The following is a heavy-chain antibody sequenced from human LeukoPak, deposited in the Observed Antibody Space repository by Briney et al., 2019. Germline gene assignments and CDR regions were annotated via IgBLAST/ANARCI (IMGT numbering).Heavy chain of an antibody. CDR3: ARVYGSEIDY. CDR2: ISFDGNDK. J-gene: IGHJ4*02. CDR1: GFGFGSYN. Sequence: GGSLRLSCAASGFGFGSYNMYWVRQAPGKGLEWVTLISFDGNDKKYADSVKGRFTVSRDKSRNTLFLQMNSLRPEDTAVYYCARVYGSEIDYWGQGTLVAVSP. D-gene: IGHD3-10*01. V-gene: IGHV3-30*03.